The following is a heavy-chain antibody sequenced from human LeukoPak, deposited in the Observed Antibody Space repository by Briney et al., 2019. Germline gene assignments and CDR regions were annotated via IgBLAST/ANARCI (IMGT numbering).Heavy chain of an antibody. D-gene: IGHD7-27*01. CDR2: IYYSGST. J-gene: IGHJ4*02. V-gene: IGHV4-39*07. CDR3: ARELEGVTGVSHFDY. CDR1: GGSISSSSYY. Sequence: SSETLSLTCTVSGGSISSSSYYWGWIRQPPGKGLEWIGSIYYSGSTYYNPSLKSRVTISVGTSKNQFSLKLSSVTAADTAVYYCARELEGVTGVSHFDYWGQGTLVTVSS.